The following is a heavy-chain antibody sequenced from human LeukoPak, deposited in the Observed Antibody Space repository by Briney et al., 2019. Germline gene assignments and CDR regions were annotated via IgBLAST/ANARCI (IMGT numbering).Heavy chain of an antibody. CDR3: ARGPRYCSGGSCYSGTLRG. CDR1: GYTFTSYG. Sequence: ASVKVSCKASGYTFTSYGISWVRQAPGQGLEWMGWISDYNGNTNYAQKLQGRVTMTTDTSPSTAYMELRSLRSDDTAVYYCARGPRYCSGGSCYSGTLRGWGQGTLVTVSS. V-gene: IGHV1-18*01. D-gene: IGHD2-15*01. CDR2: ISDYNGNT. J-gene: IGHJ4*02.